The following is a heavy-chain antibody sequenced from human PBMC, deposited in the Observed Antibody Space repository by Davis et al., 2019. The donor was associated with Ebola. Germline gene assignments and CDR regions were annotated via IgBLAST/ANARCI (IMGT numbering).Heavy chain of an antibody. J-gene: IGHJ1*01. D-gene: IGHD2-15*01. CDR1: GYTFTSYG. V-gene: IGHV1-2*02. Sequence: ASVKVSCKASGYTFTSYGISWVRQAPGQGLEWMGWINPNSGGTNYAQKFQGRVTMTRDTSISTAYMELSRLRSDDTAVYYCARDLEYCSGGSCYSVYFQHWGQGTLVTVSS. CDR3: ARDLEYCSGGSCYSVYFQH. CDR2: INPNSGGT.